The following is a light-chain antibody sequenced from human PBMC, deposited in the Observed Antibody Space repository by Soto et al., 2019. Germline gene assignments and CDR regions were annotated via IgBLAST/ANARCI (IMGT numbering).Light chain of an antibody. CDR3: LSYESSGWV. CDR2: ADN. V-gene: IGLV1-40*01. J-gene: IGLJ3*02. CDR1: SSNIGAGFD. Sequence: QSVLTQPPSVSGAPGQRVTISCTGSSSNIGAGFDVHWYQQLPGTAPTLLIYADNNQPSGVPDRFSGSKSGTSASLAITGLQAEDEADYYCLSYESSGWVFGGGTKLTVL.